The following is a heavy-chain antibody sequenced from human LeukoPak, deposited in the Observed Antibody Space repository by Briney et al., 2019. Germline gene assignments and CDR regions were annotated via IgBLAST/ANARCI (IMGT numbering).Heavy chain of an antibody. J-gene: IGHJ3*02. D-gene: IGHD1-1*01. CDR2: ISSTSSYI. CDR1: GFTFSSYS. V-gene: IGHV3-21*01. Sequence: GGSLRLSCAASGFTFSSYSMNWVRQAPGKGLEWVSSISSTSSYIYYADSVKGRFTISRDNAKNSLYLQMNSLRAEDTAVYYCARDPLERAFDIWGQGTMVAVSS. CDR3: ARDPLERAFDI.